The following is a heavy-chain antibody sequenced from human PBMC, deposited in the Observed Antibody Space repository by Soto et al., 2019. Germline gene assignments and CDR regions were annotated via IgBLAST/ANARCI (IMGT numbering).Heavy chain of an antibody. CDR3: ATNHDDISGRTPLLFDS. V-gene: IGHV4-31*03. CDR1: GGNIVNGVYY. CDR2: IHYSGST. D-gene: IGHD3-22*01. Sequence: PSEPLSLTSTLSGGNIVNGVYYQDWIRQHPGKGTEWIGYIHYSGSTYYNPSIKSRLTISLDTSQNQFSLHLSSVTAADTAVYYCATNHDDISGRTPLLFDSWGQGTLVTVSS. J-gene: IGHJ4*02.